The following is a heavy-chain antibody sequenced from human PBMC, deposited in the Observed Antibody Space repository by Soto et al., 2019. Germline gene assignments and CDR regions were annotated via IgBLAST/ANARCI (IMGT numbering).Heavy chain of an antibody. CDR3: ARDQGGGYCSGGSCYSIYAFDI. V-gene: IGHV1-46*03. CDR1: GYTFTSYY. Sequence: ASVKVSCKASGYTFTSYYMHWVRQAPGQGLEWMGIINPSGGSTSYAQKFQGRVTMTRDTSTSTVYMELSSLRSEDTAVYYCARDQGGGYCSGGSCYSIYAFDIWGQGTMVTVSS. CDR2: INPSGGST. D-gene: IGHD2-15*01. J-gene: IGHJ3*02.